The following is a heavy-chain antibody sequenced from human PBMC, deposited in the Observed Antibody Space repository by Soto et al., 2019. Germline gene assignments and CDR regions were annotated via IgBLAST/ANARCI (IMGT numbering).Heavy chain of an antibody. CDR1: GGSIGSGGYY. CDR2: IYYSGST. V-gene: IGHV4-31*01. J-gene: IGHJ4*02. CDR3: ALYDSAYYFDP. Sequence: SETLSLTCTVSGGSIGSGGYYWSWIRQPPGKGLEWIGYIYYSGSTYYNPSLKSPVTISVDTSKNQFSLNLISVTAADTAVYYCALYDSAYYFDPWGQGTLVTVSS. D-gene: IGHD3-16*01.